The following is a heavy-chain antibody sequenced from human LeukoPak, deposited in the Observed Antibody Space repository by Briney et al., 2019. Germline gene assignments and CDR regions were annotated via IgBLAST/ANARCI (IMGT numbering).Heavy chain of an antibody. J-gene: IGHJ6*02. V-gene: IGHV4-34*01. CDR2: INHSGST. Sequence: SETLSLTCAVYGGSFSGYYWSWIRQPPGKGLEWIGEINHSGSTNYNPSLKSRVTISVDTPKNQFSLKLSSVTAADTAVYYCARGRGYCSSTSCYIKPYYYYGMDVWGQGTTVTVSS. CDR3: ARGRGYCSSTSCYIKPYYYYGMDV. D-gene: IGHD2-2*02. CDR1: GGSFSGYY.